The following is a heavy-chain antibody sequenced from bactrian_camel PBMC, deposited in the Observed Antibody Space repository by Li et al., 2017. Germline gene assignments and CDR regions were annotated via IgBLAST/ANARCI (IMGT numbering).Heavy chain of an antibody. CDR3: ASQGWSY. CDR2: ISGDGSNT. V-gene: IGHV3S6*01. CDR1: GFTFRDNY. Sequence: HVQLVESGGGLVQPGGSLTLACVASGFTFRDNYMNWVRQAPGKGLEWVASISGDGSNTYYNCPVNGRFTISRDNANNTVTLQMNSLKSNDTAAYFCASQGWSYWGQGTQVTVS. J-gene: IGHJ4*01. D-gene: IGHD2*01.